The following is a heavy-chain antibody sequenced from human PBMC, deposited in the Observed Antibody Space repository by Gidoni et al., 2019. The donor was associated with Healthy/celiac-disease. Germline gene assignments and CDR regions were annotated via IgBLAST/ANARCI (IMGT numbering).Heavy chain of an antibody. D-gene: IGHD2-8*01. Sequence: QVQLVESGGGVVQPGRSLRLSCAASGFTFSSYAMHWVRQAPGKGLEWVAVISYDGSNKYYADSVKGRFTISRDNSKNTLYLQMNSLRAEDTAVYYCARGDLGYCTNGVCYLDAFDIWGQGTMVTVSS. J-gene: IGHJ3*02. V-gene: IGHV3-30-3*01. CDR3: ARGDLGYCTNGVCYLDAFDI. CDR1: GFTFSSYA. CDR2: ISYDGSNK.